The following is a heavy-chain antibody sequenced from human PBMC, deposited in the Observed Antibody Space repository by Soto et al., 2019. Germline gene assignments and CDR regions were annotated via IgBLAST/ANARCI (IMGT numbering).Heavy chain of an antibody. CDR3: ARVAKRFLEFDY. CDR1: GDSVTSDSYF. Sequence: PSETLFLTCTVSGDSVTSDSYFWSWIRQPPGKGLEWIGNSYYSGYYSGSTNYNPSLKSRVTISVDTSKNQFSLKLSSVTAADTAVYYCARVAKRFLEFDYWGQGTLVTVSS. D-gene: IGHD3-3*01. V-gene: IGHV4-61*01. J-gene: IGHJ4*02. CDR2: SYYSGYYSGST.